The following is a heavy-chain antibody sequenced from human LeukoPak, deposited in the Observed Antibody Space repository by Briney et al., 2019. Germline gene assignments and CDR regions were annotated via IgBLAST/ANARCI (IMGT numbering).Heavy chain of an antibody. CDR2: IYYSGST. V-gene: IGHV4-59*12. J-gene: IGHJ4*02. D-gene: IGHD6-19*01. CDR3: AREDSSGWYGQDY. Sequence: PSETLSLTCTVSGGSISSYYWSWIRQPPGKGLEWIGYIYYSGSTNYNPSLKSRVTISVDTSKNQFSLKLSSVTAADTAVYYCAREDSSGWYGQDYWGQGTLVTVSS. CDR1: GGSISSYY.